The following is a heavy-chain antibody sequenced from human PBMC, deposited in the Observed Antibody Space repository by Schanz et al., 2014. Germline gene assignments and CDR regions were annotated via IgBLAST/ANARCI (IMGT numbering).Heavy chain of an antibody. V-gene: IGHV1-69*02. CDR1: RSTFSSYT. CDR2: FIPILDVG. J-gene: IGHJ6*03. Sequence: QVQLVQSGAEVKKPGSSVKVSCKASRSTFSSYTISWVRQARGQGLEWVGRFIPILDVGNYAQQFQGRVTMTTDTSTGTAYMELTSLRSEDTAVYYCAGTYCSSTSCYTGYYYMDVWGKGTTVTVSS. CDR3: AGTYCSSTSCYTGYYYMDV. D-gene: IGHD2-2*02.